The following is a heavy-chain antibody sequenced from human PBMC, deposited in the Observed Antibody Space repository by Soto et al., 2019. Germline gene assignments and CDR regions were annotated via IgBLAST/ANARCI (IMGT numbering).Heavy chain of an antibody. CDR1: GFTFSSYG. V-gene: IGHV3-30*18. D-gene: IGHD2-2*01. J-gene: IGHJ4*02. CDR2: ISYDGSNK. CDR3: AKDVGPIIVAVVPAAFDF. Sequence: QVQLVESGGGVVQPGRSLRLSCAASGFTFSSYGTHWVRQAPGMGLEWVAAISYDGSNKYYVDSVKGRFTISRDNSKNTRYLQMNSLRTEDTAVYYCAKDVGPIIVAVVPAAFDFWGQGTLVTVSS.